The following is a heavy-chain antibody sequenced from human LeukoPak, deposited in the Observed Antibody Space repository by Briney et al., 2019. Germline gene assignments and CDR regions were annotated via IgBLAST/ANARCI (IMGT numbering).Heavy chain of an antibody. CDR3: ARETSSGWSFYFDY. J-gene: IGHJ4*02. V-gene: IGHV3-21*01. D-gene: IGHD6-19*01. CDR2: ISSSSYI. CDR1: GFTFSSYS. Sequence: PGGSLRLSCAASGFTFSSYSMNWVRQAPGKGLEWVSSISSSSYIYYADSVKGRFTISRDNAKNSLYLQMNSLRAEDTAVYYCARETSSGWSFYFDYWGQGTLVTVSS.